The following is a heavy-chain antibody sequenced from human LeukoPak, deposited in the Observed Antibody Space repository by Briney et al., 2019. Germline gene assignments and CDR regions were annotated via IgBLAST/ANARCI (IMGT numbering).Heavy chain of an antibody. J-gene: IGHJ5*02. Sequence: GGSLRLSCATSGFTFSNAWMNWVRQAPGKGLEWVGRIRSNSDGGTIDYAAPVKGRFALSRDDSKNTLYLQMNSPQTEDTAVYYCATDFYDTTWGQGTLVTVSS. V-gene: IGHV3-15*07. CDR2: IRSNSDGGTI. CDR3: ATDFYDTT. CDR1: GFTFSNAW. D-gene: IGHD3-22*01.